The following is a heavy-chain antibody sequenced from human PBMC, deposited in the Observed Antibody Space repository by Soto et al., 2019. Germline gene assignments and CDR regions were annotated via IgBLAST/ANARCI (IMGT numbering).Heavy chain of an antibody. V-gene: IGHV1-18*01. Sequence: QVQLVQSGPEVKKPGASXTVSCKTSGYTFTXXXXXXXXQXXXXXLEGVGWVSSYNGNTNYAYNLKDRVIITTDSSTSTAYMELRGLRSDDTAVYYCAREVERSNSPAHFWGQGTPVTVSS. J-gene: IGHJ4*02. D-gene: IGHD3-10*01. CDR2: VSSYNGNT. CDR1: GYTFTXXX. CDR3: AREVERSNSPAHF.